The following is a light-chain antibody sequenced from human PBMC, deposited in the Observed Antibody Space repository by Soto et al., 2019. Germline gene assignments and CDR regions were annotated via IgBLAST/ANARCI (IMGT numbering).Light chain of an antibody. V-gene: IGKV1-5*03. Sequence: DIQMTQSPSTLSASVGDRVTITCRASQSISSWLAWYQQKPGKAPKLLIYKASSLESGVPSRFSGSGSGTECTLTISSLQPDDFATYYFQQSLTFGGGTKVEIK. CDR1: QSISSW. J-gene: IGKJ4*01. CDR2: KAS. CDR3: QQSLT.